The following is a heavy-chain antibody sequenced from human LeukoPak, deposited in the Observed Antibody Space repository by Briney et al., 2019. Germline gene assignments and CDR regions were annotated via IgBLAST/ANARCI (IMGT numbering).Heavy chain of an antibody. Sequence: PGGSLRLSCAASGFTFSSYAMHWVRQAPGKGLEWVAVISYDGSNKYYADSVKGRFSISRDNFKNLLYLQMSGLRAEDTAVYYCARVGSGSYFLDALDIWGQGTMVTVSS. CDR2: ISYDGSNK. CDR1: GFTFSSYA. CDR3: ARVGSGSYFLDALDI. D-gene: IGHD1-26*01. J-gene: IGHJ3*02. V-gene: IGHV3-30-3*01.